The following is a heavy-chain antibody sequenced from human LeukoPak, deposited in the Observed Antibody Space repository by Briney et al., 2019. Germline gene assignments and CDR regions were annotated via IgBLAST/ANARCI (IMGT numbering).Heavy chain of an antibody. J-gene: IGHJ3*02. Sequence: TSETLSLTCTASGGSMRGYYWSWIRQPPGKGLQWIAYMYYSGSTNYNPSLKSRVTISVDTSKNQFSLKLSSVTAADTAVYYCARVNDYYDSTSYYYFALDIWGQGTMVTVSS. CDR3: ARVNDYYDSTSYYYFALDI. V-gene: IGHV4-59*01. D-gene: IGHD3-22*01. CDR2: MYYSGST. CDR1: GGSMRGYY.